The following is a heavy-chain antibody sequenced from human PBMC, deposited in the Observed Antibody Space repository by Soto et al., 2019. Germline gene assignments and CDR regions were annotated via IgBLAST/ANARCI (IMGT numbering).Heavy chain of an antibody. Sequence: SQTLPLTCTVSGVSISSPFSHWIRNRQPPGKGLEWIGYIYYSGSTNYNPTLKSRVTISVDTSKNQFSLKLSSVTAADTAVYYCARRTPEWLSPYYLFDSWGQGTLVIVSP. CDR3: ARRTPEWLSPYYLFDS. CDR1: GVSISSPFSH. V-gene: IGHV4-61*01. D-gene: IGHD6-19*01. CDR2: IYYSGST. J-gene: IGHJ5*01.